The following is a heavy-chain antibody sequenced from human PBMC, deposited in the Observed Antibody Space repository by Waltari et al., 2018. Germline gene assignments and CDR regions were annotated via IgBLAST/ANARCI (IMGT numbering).Heavy chain of an antibody. J-gene: IGHJ4*02. D-gene: IGHD2-15*01. CDR1: GGSFSGYY. V-gene: IGHV4-34*01. Sequence: QVQLQQWGAGLLQPSETLSPTCAAYGGSFSGYYWRWIRQPPGKGLEWIGEINHSGSTNYNPSLKSRVTISVDTSKNQFSLKLSSVTAADTAVYYCAREPRYCSGGSCLRHYFDYWGQGTLVTVSS. CDR3: AREPRYCSGGSCLRHYFDY. CDR2: INHSGST.